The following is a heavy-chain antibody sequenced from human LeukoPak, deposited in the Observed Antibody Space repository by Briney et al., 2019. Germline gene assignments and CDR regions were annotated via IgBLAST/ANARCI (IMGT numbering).Heavy chain of an antibody. V-gene: IGHV7-4-1*02. D-gene: IGHD3-10*01. J-gene: IGHJ4*02. Sequence: ASVKVSCKASGYTFTSYAMNWVRQAPGQGLEWMGWINTNTGNPTYAQGFTGRLVFSLDTSVSTPYLQISSLKAEDTAVYYCARERATMVRGVIGRLDYWGQGTLVTVSS. CDR1: GYTFTSYA. CDR3: ARERATMVRGVIGRLDY. CDR2: INTNTGNP.